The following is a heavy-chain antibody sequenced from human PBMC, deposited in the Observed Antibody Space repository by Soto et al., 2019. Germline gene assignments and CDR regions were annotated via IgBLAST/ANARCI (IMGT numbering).Heavy chain of an antibody. CDR3: ARDRYRYSGGSYYYYGMDV. CDR2: IYHSGST. CDR1: GGSISSSNW. J-gene: IGHJ6*02. Sequence: SETLSLTCAVSGGSISSSNWWSWVRQTPVKGLEWIGEIYHSGSTNYNPSLKSRVTISVDKSKNQFSLKLSSVTAADTAVYYCARDRYRYSGGSYYYYGMDVWGQGTTVT. V-gene: IGHV4-4*02. D-gene: IGHD1-26*01.